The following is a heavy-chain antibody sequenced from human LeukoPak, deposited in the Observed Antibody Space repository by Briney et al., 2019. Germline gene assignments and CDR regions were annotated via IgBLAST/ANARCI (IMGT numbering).Heavy chain of an antibody. J-gene: IGHJ6*02. Sequence: SVKVSCKASGGTFSSYAISWVRQAPGQGLEWMGGIIPIFGTANYAQKFQGRVTITADESTSTAYMELSSLRSEDTAVYYCARDGGFYYDNYGMDVWGQGTTVTVSS. CDR1: GGTFSSYA. D-gene: IGHD3-22*01. V-gene: IGHV1-69*13. CDR2: IIPIFGTA. CDR3: ARDGGFYYDNYGMDV.